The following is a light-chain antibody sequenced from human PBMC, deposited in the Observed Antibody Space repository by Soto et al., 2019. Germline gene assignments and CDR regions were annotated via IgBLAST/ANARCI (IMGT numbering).Light chain of an antibody. Sequence: QSALTQPASVSGSPGQSITISCTGTSSDVGSNNLVSWYQQHPGKAPKLMIYEDNTRPSGVSNRFSGSKSGNTASLTISGLQAEDEADYYCCSYAGSSTGVFGGATKRPVL. CDR3: CSYAGSSTGV. V-gene: IGLV2-23*01. CDR2: EDN. J-gene: IGLJ3*02. CDR1: SSDVGSNNL.